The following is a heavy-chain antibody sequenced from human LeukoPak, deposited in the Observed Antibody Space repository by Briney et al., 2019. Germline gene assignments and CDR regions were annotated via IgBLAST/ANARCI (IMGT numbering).Heavy chain of an antibody. Sequence: SGGSLRLSCVASGLPFADFAMHWVRQAPGKGLEWVSLISGDGVSTFYADSVKGRFSISRDNSKNSLYLEMNSLRTEDAAMYYCAKESGKFDYWGQGTLVAVSS. J-gene: IGHJ4*02. CDR3: AKESGKFDY. CDR2: ISGDGVST. CDR1: GLPFADFA. V-gene: IGHV3-43*02.